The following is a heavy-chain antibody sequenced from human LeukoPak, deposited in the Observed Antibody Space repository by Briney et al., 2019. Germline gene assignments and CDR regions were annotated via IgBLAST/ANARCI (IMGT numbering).Heavy chain of an antibody. CDR3: ARGGRVATIDLGFFDY. Sequence: SETLSLTCAVSGGSISSGGYSWSWIRQPPGKGLEWIGYIYHSGSTYYNPSLKSRVTISVARSKNQFSLKLSSVTAADTAVYYCARGGRVATIDLGFFDYWGQGTLVTVSS. D-gene: IGHD5-12*01. CDR2: IYHSGST. CDR1: GGSISSGGYS. V-gene: IGHV4-30-2*01. J-gene: IGHJ4*02.